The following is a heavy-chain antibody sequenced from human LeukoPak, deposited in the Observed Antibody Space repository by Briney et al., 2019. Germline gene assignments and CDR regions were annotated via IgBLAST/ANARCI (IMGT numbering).Heavy chain of an antibody. J-gene: IGHJ4*02. V-gene: IGHV4-59*01. CDR1: GGSISIYY. CDR2: IYDSGST. Sequence: PSETLSLACTVSGGSISIYYWSWIRQPPGKGLEWIGYIYDSGSTNYNPSLKSRVTISVDTSKNQFSLKLSSVTAADTAVYYCAREASNYFDYWGQGTLVTVSS. CDR3: AREASNYFDY.